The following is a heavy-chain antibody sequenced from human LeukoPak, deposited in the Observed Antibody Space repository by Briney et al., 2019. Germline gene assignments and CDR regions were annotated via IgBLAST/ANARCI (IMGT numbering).Heavy chain of an antibody. V-gene: IGHV3-74*01. J-gene: IGHJ4*02. CDR3: TRVFVGDEYSSSGY. D-gene: IGHD6-13*01. Sequence: GGSLRLSCAASGFTFSRYYMHWVRQAPGKGLMWVSRINSDGRSTTYADSVRGRFTVSRDNAKNTLYLQMNSLKVEDTAMYYCTRVFVGDEYSSSGYWGQGTLVTVSS. CDR2: INSDGRST. CDR1: GFTFSRYY.